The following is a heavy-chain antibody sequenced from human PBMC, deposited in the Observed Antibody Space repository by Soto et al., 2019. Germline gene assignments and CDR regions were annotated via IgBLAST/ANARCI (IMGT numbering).Heavy chain of an antibody. V-gene: IGHV1-18*01. CDR1: GYTFTSYG. D-gene: IGHD3-22*01. CDR3: AREPKTYYYDSSGYRPLRH. Sequence: GASVKVSCKASGYTFTSYGISWVRQAPGQGLEWMGWISAYNGNTNYAQKLQGRVTMTTDTSTSTAYMELRSLRSDDTAVYYCAREPKTYYYDSSGYRPLRHWGQGTLVTVSS. J-gene: IGHJ1*01. CDR2: ISAYNGNT.